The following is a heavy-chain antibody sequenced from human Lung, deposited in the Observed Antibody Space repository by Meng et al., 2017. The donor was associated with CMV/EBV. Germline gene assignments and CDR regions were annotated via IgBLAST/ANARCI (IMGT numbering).Heavy chain of an antibody. V-gene: IGHV4-59*01. J-gene: IGHJ4*02. CDR3: ARGGRGAAAGQDY. D-gene: IGHD6-13*01. CDR2: MYYSGST. CDR1: GDSMNNYY. Sequence: SETLSLXCTVSGDSMNNYYWNWIRQPPGKGLEWIGYMYYSGSTNYNPSLKSRVTISVDTSKNQFSLILSSVTAADTAVYYCARGGRGAAAGQDYWGQGTXVTVSS.